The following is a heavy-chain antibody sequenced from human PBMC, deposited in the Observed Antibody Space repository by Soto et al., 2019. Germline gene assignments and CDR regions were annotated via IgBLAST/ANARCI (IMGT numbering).Heavy chain of an antibody. CDR2: IYWNDDK. J-gene: IGHJ3*02. Sequence: SGPYAGEPTQTLTLPCPLSWFSLSTSGVGVGWIRQPPGKALEWLALIYWNDDKRYSPSLKSRLTITKDTSKNQVVLTMTNMNPVDTATYYFSLSAYFFVSSGYIDSFDIWGQGTMVTVS. D-gene: IGHD3-22*01. CDR1: WFSLSTSGVG. V-gene: IGHV2-5*01. CDR3: SLSAYFFVSSGYIDSFDI.